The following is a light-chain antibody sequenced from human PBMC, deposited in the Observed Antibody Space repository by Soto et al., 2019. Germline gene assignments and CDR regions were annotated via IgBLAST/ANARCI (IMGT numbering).Light chain of an antibody. CDR1: QSFRGL. J-gene: IGKJ5*01. CDR3: QQRHMWPIT. Sequence: EVVLTQSPVTLSLSPGERATLSCRASQSFRGLLAWYQQKPGQAPRLLIYDAYNRATGIPPRFSGSGYGTDFTLTISSLEPEDSAVYYCQQRHMWPITFGRGTRLEIK. CDR2: DAY. V-gene: IGKV3-11*01.